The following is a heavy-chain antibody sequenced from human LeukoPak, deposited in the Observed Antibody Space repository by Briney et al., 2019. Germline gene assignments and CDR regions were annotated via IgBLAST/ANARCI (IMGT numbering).Heavy chain of an antibody. D-gene: IGHD3-10*01. CDR3: VHFYGSGTYPYYFDY. CDR2: IYYSGST. CDR1: GGSISSSSYY. V-gene: IGHV4-39*07. J-gene: IGHJ4*02. Sequence: SETLSLTCTVSGGSISSSSYYWGWIRQPPGKGLEWIGSIYYSGSTNYNPSLKSRVTISVDKSKNQFSLKLSSVTAADTALYYCVHFYGSGTYPYYFDYWGQGILVTVSS.